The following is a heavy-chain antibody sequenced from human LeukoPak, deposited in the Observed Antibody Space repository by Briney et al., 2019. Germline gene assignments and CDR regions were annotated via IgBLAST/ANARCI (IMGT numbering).Heavy chain of an antibody. D-gene: IGHD1-26*01. CDR3: VTDRRSSGSQTGAAGDY. V-gene: IGHV3-15*01. CDR1: GFTFSNAW. Sequence: PGGSLRLSCVASGFTFSNAWMSWIRQAPGQGLEWVGRLKSKIDGGTTDYAEPVKGRFTMSRDDPQTTLYLQMNSLKTEDTAVYYCVTDRRSSGSQTGAAGDYWGQGTLVIVSS. CDR2: LKSKIDGGTT. J-gene: IGHJ4*02.